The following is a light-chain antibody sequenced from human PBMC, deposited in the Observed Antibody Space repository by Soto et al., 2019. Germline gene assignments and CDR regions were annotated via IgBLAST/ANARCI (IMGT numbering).Light chain of an antibody. CDR3: SSYTNINTGACV. CDR2: EVT. V-gene: IGLV2-14*01. CDR1: SGDIGSYNR. Sequence: QSALTQPASVSGSPGQSITISCTGTSGDIGSYNRVSWYQQHPGKAPKLIIYEVTDRPSGVSNRFSGSKSGNTASLTISGLQAEDVAEYYCSSYTNINTGACVFGTGTKLTVL. J-gene: IGLJ1*01.